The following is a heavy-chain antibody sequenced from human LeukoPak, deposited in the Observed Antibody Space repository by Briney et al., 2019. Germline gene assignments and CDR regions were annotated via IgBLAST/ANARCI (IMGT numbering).Heavy chain of an antibody. V-gene: IGHV3-53*01. CDR2: LHSGSST. D-gene: IGHD3-10*01. CDR1: GFTVGSKY. J-gene: IGHJ2*01. CDR3: ATVGDHYHWYLDL. Sequence: GGSLRLSCAASGFTVGSKYMNWVRQAPGKGLEWVSILHSGSSTYYADSVKGRFTVSRDDSKNTLYLQMNSLRADDTAMYYCATVGDHYHWYLDLWGRGTLVSVSS.